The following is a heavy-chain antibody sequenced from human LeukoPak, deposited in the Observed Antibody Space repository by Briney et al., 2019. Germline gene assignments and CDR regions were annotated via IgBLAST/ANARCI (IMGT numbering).Heavy chain of an antibody. CDR2: TYSGGNT. CDR3: ARAGRPYQAFDY. V-gene: IGHV3-53*01. J-gene: IGHJ4*02. D-gene: IGHD2-2*01. Sequence: GGSLRLSCAASGFTVSSSHMTWVRQTPGKGLVWVSVTYSGGNTDYADSVKGRFTISRDNSRNTLYLQMNSLRAEDTAVYYCARAGRPYQAFDYWGQGTLVTVSS. CDR1: GFTVSSSH.